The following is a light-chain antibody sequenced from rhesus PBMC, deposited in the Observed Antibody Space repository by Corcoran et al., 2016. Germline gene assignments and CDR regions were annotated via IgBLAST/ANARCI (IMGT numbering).Light chain of an antibody. Sequence: QSAPTQPPSVSGSPGQSVTISCTGTTSDVGGYNYVSWYQQHPGKAPKLMIYDVTKRPSGVSDRFSGSKSGNTASLTISGLQAEDEADYYCCSFTTSATFIFGGGTRLTVL. CDR2: DVT. J-gene: IGLJ1*01. V-gene: IGLV2S7*01. CDR3: CSFTTSATFI. CDR1: TSDVGGYNY.